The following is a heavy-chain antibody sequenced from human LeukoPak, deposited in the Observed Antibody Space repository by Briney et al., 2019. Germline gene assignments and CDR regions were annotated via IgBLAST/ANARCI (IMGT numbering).Heavy chain of an antibody. V-gene: IGHV4-59*01. D-gene: IGHD3-22*01. J-gene: IGHJ4*02. Sequence: PSETLSLTCTVSGGSISSYYWSWIRQPPGKGLEWIGYIYYSGSTNYNPSLKSRVTISVDTSKNQFSPKLSSVTAADTAVYYCARMRELTYYYDSSGYYPSYYFDYWGQGTLVTVSS. CDR3: ARMRELTYYYDSSGYYPSYYFDY. CDR1: GGSISSYY. CDR2: IYYSGST.